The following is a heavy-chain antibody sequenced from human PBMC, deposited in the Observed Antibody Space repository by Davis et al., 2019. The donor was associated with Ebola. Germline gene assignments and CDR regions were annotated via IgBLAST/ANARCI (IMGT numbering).Heavy chain of an antibody. CDR2: INTNTGNP. J-gene: IGHJ6*02. CDR1: GYTFTSYA. CDR3: ARFDAITWLWFGEYPYYYYGMDV. D-gene: IGHD3-10*01. Sequence: ASVKVSCKASGYTFTSYAMNWVRQAPGQGLEWMGWINTNTGNPTYAQGFTGRFVFSLDTSVSTAYLQICSLKAEDTAVYYCARFDAITWLWFGEYPYYYYGMDVWGQGTTVTVSS. V-gene: IGHV7-4-1*01.